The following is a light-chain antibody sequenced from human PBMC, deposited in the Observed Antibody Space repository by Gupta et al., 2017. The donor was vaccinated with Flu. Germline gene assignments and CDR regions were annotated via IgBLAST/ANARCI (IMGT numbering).Light chain of an antibody. Sequence: PVTLGQPAYSSCSSTQRRESGVGRHLVRWLRQMPAQTPRRIIYDGSNTDVGATVRFRVSGEGYDFTRKSSRGENEDGGVYYVRQCKPWWTFGQGTKLEIK. CDR3: RQCKPWWT. CDR1: QRRESGVGRHL. V-gene: IGKV2-30*01. J-gene: IGKJ2*01. CDR2: DGS.